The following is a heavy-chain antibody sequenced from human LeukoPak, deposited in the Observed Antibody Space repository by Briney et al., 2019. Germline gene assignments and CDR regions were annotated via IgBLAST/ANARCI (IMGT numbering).Heavy chain of an antibody. D-gene: IGHD3-10*01. CDR2: ISWNSGSI. Sequence: GGSLRLTCAASGFTFDDYAMHWVRQAPGKGLAWVSGISWNSGSIGYADSVKGRFTISRDNAKNSLYLQMNSLRAEDTALYYCAKDMQEVWFGESNWFDPWGQGTLVTVSS. CDR1: GFTFDDYA. CDR3: AKDMQEVWFGESNWFDP. J-gene: IGHJ5*02. V-gene: IGHV3-9*01.